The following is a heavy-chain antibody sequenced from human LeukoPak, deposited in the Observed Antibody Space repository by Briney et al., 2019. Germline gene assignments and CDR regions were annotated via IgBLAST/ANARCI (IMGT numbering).Heavy chain of an antibody. D-gene: IGHD3-22*01. J-gene: IGHJ4*02. CDR1: GFTFSSYW. CDR2: IKQDGSEK. V-gene: IGHV3-7*03. CDR3: ARVRLLYYYDSSGYYDY. Sequence: GGSLRLSCAASGFTFSSYWMSWVRQAPGKGLEWVANIKQDGSEKYYVDSVKGRFTIPRDNAKNSLYLQMNSLRAEDTAVYYCARVRLLYYYDSSGYYDYWGQGTLVTVSS.